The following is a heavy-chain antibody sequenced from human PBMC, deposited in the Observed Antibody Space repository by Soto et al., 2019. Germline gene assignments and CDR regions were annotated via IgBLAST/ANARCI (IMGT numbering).Heavy chain of an antibody. V-gene: IGHV4-31*01. CDR2: IYYTGST. J-gene: IGHJ5*02. Sequence: QVQLQQSGPGLVKPSETLSLTCTVPAGSVTSDPYYFTWVRRRPGKGLEWIGYIYYTGSTYYSPSLRSLVSISRDTSKNQFSLRLTSVTAADTAVYYCAAQGGLESRYFYALFAWGQGTLVTVSS. D-gene: IGHD2-15*01. CDR3: AAQGGLESRYFYALFA. CDR1: AGSVTSDPYY.